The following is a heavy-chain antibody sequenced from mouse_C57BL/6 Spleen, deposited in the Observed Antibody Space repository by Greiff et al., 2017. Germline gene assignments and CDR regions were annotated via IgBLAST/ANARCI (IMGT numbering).Heavy chain of an antibody. CDR3: TRWGTTVVAPFAY. D-gene: IGHD1-1*01. CDR2: IDPETGGT. Sequence: VQLQQSGAELVRPGASVTLSCKASGYTFTDYEMHWVKQTPVHGLEWIGAIDPETGGTAYNQKFKGKAILTADKSSSTAYMELRSLTSEDSAVYYCTRWGTTVVAPFAYWGQGTLVTVSA. V-gene: IGHV1-15*01. J-gene: IGHJ3*01. CDR1: GYTFTDYE.